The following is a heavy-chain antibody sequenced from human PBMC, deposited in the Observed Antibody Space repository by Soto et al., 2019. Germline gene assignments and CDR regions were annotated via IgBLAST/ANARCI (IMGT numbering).Heavy chain of an antibody. V-gene: IGHV1-46*03. Sequence: QVQLVQSGAEVKKPGASVKVSCKESGYTFTSYYMHWVRQAPGQGLEWMGIINPSGGSTSYAQKSQGRVTMTRDTSTSTVYMELSSLRSEDTAVYYCARAPSDSSSWYSALDYWGQGTLVTVSS. D-gene: IGHD6-13*01. CDR3: ARAPSDSSSWYSALDY. J-gene: IGHJ4*02. CDR2: INPSGGST. CDR1: GYTFTSYY.